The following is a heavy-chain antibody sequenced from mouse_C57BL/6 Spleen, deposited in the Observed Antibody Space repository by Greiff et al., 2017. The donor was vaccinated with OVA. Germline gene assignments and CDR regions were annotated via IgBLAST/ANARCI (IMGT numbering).Heavy chain of an antibody. CDR2: IDPETGGT. CDR3: TRGDGYSGARDY. J-gene: IGHJ4*01. D-gene: IGHD2-3*01. Sequence: VQLQQSGAELVRPGASVTLSCKASGYTFTDYEMHWVKQTPVHGLEWIGAIDPETGGTAYNQKFKGKAILTADKSSSTAYMELHSLTSEDSAVYYCTRGDGYSGARDYWGQGTSVTVSS. CDR1: GYTFTDYE. V-gene: IGHV1-15*01.